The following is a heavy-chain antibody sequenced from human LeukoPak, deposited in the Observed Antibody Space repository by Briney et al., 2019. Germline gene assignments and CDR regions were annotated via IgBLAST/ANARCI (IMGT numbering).Heavy chain of an antibody. V-gene: IGHV3-7*01. CDR2: IKQDGSEK. D-gene: IGHD2-15*01. J-gene: IGHJ5*02. CDR3: ARETNTRHACSGGSCYSSELDP. CDR1: GFTFSSYW. Sequence: GGSLRLSCAASGFTFSSYWMSWVRQAPGKGLEWVANIKQDGSEKYYVDSVKGRFTISRDNDKNSLYLQMNSLRAEDTAVYYCARETNTRHACSGGSCYSSELDPWGQGTLVTVSS.